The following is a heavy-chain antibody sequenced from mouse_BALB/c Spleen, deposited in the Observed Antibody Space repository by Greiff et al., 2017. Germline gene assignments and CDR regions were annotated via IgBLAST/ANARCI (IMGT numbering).Heavy chain of an antibody. J-gene: IGHJ4*01. CDR3: ARGGRLLYAMDY. Sequence: EVQLVESGGDLVKPGGSLKLSCAASGFTFSSYGMSWVRQTPDKRLEWVATISSGSSTIYYADTVKGRFTISRDNPKNTLFLQMTSLRSEDTAMYYCARGGRLLYAMDYWGQGTSVTVSS. CDR2: ISSGSSTI. CDR1: GFTFSSYG. V-gene: IGHV5-17*02.